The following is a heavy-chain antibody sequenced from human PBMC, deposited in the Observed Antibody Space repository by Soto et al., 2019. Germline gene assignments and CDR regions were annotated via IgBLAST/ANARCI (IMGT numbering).Heavy chain of an antibody. V-gene: IGHV5-10-1*01. D-gene: IGHD6-13*01. Sequence: GESLNISCTGSGYRFTSYCISWVRQMTGKGLEWMGMIDPSASNTDYSPSFQGHVTISADKSINTAYVQWSSLKASDTAMYYCARWVAGGGARWFDPWGQGTLVTVSS. J-gene: IGHJ5*02. CDR3: ARWVAGGGARWFDP. CDR2: IDPSASNT. CDR1: GYRFTSYC.